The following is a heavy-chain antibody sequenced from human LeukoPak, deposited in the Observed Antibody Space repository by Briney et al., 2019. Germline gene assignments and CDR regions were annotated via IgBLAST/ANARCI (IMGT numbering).Heavy chain of an antibody. J-gene: IGHJ4*02. D-gene: IGHD6-19*01. CDR1: GFTFSNYG. V-gene: IGHV3-30*18. CDR3: AKAPQQWLVLGY. CDR2: ISYDGSNK. Sequence: GGSLRLSCAASGFTFSNYGMHWVRQAPGKGLEWVAVISYDGSNKYYADSVKGRFTTSRDNSKNTLYLQMNSLRAEDTAIYYCAKAPQQWLVLGYWGQGTLVTVSS.